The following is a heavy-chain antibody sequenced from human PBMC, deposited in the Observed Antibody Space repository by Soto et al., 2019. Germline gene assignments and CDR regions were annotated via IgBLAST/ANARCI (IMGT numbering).Heavy chain of an antibody. J-gene: IGHJ3*02. CDR3: AAKLGYCSSTSCLRPDAFDI. D-gene: IGHD2-2*03. CDR1: GYTFTSYG. V-gene: IGHV1-18*01. Sequence: QVQLVQSGAEVKKPGASVKVSCKASGYTFTSYGISWVRQAPGQGLEWMGWISAYNGNTNYAQKLQGRVTMTTDTSTSTAYMELRSLRSDDTAVYYCAAKLGYCSSTSCLRPDAFDIWGQGTMVTVSS. CDR2: ISAYNGNT.